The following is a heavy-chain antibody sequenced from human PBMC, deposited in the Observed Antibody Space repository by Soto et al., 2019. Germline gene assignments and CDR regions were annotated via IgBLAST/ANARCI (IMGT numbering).Heavy chain of an antibody. CDR1: GFTFSSYS. J-gene: IGHJ4*02. D-gene: IGHD1-26*01. CDR3: ARVEWELLYFDY. V-gene: IGHV3-48*01. Sequence: EVQLVESGGGLVQPGGSLRLSCAASGFTFSSYSMNWVRQAPGKGLEWVSFIGGSGGAIYYADSVKGRFTISRDNAKNSLYLQINSLRAEDTAVYYCARVEWELLYFDYWGQGTLVTVSS. CDR2: IGGSGGAI.